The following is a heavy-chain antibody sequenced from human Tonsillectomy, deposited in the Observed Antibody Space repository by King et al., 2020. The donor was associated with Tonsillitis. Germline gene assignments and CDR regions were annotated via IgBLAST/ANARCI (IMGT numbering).Heavy chain of an antibody. CDR1: GFTFSSYW. CDR3: ARLFYCDYFRIMFSYWFDP. V-gene: IGHV3-7*03. Sequence: DVQLVESGGGLVQPGGSLRLSCAASGFTFSSYWMSWVRQAPGKGLEWVANIKQDGSEKYYVDSVKGRFTISRDNAKNSLYLQMNSLRAEDTAVYYCARLFYCDYFRIMFSYWFDPWGQGTLVTVSS. D-gene: IGHD3-16*01. CDR2: IKQDGSEK. J-gene: IGHJ5*02.